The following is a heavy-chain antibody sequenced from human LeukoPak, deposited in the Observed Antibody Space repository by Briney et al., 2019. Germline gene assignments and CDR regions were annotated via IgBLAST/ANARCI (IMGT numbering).Heavy chain of an antibody. V-gene: IGHV3-48*03. CDR1: GFPFSSYE. J-gene: IGHJ4*02. Sequence: PGGSLRLSCAVSGFPFSSYEMNWVRQAPGKGLEWVSLISSSGSTVYYADSVKGRFTISRDNAKNSLYLQMNSLRAEDTAVYYCARLFSTAHYWGQGAPVTVSS. CDR3: ARLFSTAHY. CDR2: ISSSGSTV. D-gene: IGHD2-21*01.